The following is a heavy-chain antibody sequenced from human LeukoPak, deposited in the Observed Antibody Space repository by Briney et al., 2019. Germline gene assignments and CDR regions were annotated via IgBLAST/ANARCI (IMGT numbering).Heavy chain of an antibody. CDR1: GVTVSSYA. V-gene: IGHV1-69*05. D-gene: IGHD6-13*01. J-gene: IGHJ4*02. Sequence: SVKVSCKASGVTVSSYAISWGRQAPGQGLEWRGGIIPIVGTANYAQKFQGRVTMTRDMSTSTVYMELSSLRSEDTDVYYCARAKAAAGTEGGYWGQGTLVTVSS. CDR2: IIPIVGTA. CDR3: ARAKAAAGTEGGY.